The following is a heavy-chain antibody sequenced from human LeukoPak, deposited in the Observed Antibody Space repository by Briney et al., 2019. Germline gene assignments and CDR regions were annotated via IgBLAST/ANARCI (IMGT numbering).Heavy chain of an antibody. CDR3: ARDRGDIVTHYYFDY. CDR1: GGTFSSYA. Sequence: SVKVSCKASGGTFSSYAISWVRQAPGQGLEWMGGIIPIFGTANYVQKFQGRVTITTDESTSTAYMELSSLRSEDTAVYYCARDRGDIVTHYYFDYWGQGTLVTVSS. V-gene: IGHV1-69*05. J-gene: IGHJ4*02. CDR2: IIPIFGTA. D-gene: IGHD2-15*01.